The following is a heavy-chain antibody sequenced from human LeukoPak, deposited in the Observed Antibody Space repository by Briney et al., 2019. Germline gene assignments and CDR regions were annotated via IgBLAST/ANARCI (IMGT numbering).Heavy chain of an antibody. CDR2: IYPRDGST. J-gene: IGHJ4*02. V-gene: IGHV1-46*01. CDR3: ARDQEGFDY. Sequence: ASVRVSCKASGYTFTSNYIHWVRQAPGQGLEWMGMIYPRDGSTSYAQKFQGRATVTRDTSTSTVHMELSGLRSEDTAVYYCARDQEGFDYWGQGTLVTVSS. CDR1: GYTFTSNY.